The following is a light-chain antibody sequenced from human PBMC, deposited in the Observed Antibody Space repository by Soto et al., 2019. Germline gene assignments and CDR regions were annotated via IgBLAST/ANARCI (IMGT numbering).Light chain of an antibody. CDR1: SSNVGAGYA. V-gene: IGLV1-40*01. CDR3: QSYDNSLSGFWV. CDR2: GNN. J-gene: IGLJ3*02. Sequence: QLVLTQPPSVSGAPGQRVTISCTGTSSNVGAGYAVHWYQQLPGTAPKLLISGNNNRPSGVPDRFSGSKSGTSASLAITGLQAEDEATYYCQSYDNSLSGFWVFGGGTKLTVL.